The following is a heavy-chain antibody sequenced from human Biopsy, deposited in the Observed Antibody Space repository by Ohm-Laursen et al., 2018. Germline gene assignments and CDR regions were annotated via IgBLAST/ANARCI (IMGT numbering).Heavy chain of an antibody. J-gene: IGHJ5*02. Sequence: SDTLYLTCPVSGGSISNNNYYWGWIRQPPGKGLEWIGSIFYRGSTHYKPSLKSRVNISVDTSKNQFSLKLNSVTAADTAVYYCARDYDTSGYYYVSWGQGTLVTVSS. CDR1: GGSISNNNYY. CDR3: ARDYDTSGYYYVS. D-gene: IGHD3-22*01. V-gene: IGHV4-39*01. CDR2: IFYRGST.